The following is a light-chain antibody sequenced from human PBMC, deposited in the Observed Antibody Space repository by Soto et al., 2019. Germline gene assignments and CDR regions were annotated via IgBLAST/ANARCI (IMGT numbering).Light chain of an antibody. CDR1: QSISDW. Sequence: DIQMTQSPSTLSASVGDRVTITCRASQSISDWLAWYQQKPGKAPKLLISGASSFQSGVPSRFSGSGSGTEFTLTISSLQPDDFATYYCQQYNSYSWTFGQGTKVDIK. CDR2: GAS. V-gene: IGKV1-5*01. CDR3: QQYNSYSWT. J-gene: IGKJ1*01.